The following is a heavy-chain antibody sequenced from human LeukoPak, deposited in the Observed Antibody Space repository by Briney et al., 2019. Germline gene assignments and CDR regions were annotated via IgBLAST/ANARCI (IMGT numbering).Heavy chain of an antibody. J-gene: IGHJ5*02. Sequence: GESLKISCKGSGYSFTSYWIGWVRQMPGKGLEWMGIICPGDSDTRYSPSFQGQVTISADKSISTAYLQWSSLKASDTAMYYCASTMVRGVAFSWFDPWGQGTLVTVSS. D-gene: IGHD3-10*01. V-gene: IGHV5-51*01. CDR1: GYSFTSYW. CDR3: ASTMVRGVAFSWFDP. CDR2: ICPGDSDT.